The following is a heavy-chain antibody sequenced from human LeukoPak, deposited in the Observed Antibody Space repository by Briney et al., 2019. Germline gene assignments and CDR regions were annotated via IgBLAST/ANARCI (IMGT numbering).Heavy chain of an antibody. V-gene: IGHV1-2*06. CDR2: INPNSGGT. CDR3: ARESETNYYDSSGYYYVY. D-gene: IGHD3-22*01. Sequence: ASVKVSCKASGYTFTGYYMPWARQAPGQGLEWVGRINPNSGGTNYAQKFQGRVTMTRDTSISTAYMELSRLRSDDTAVYYCARESETNYYDSSGYYYVYWGQGTLVTVSS. CDR1: GYTFTGYY. J-gene: IGHJ4*02.